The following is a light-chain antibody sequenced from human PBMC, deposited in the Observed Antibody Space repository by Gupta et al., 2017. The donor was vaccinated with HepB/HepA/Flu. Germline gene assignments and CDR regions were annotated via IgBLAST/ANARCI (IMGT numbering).Light chain of an antibody. CDR3: QQRENCPIA. CDR2: FAS. V-gene: IGKV1-9*01. J-gene: IGKJ5*01. CDR1: QGINTY. Sequence: DSQLTQSPSFLSASLGDRVTSTCRASQGINTYLGWYQQKPGQAPKLLIYFASTLQSGVPSRFSGSRSGTEFTLTISSLQPEDFATYYCQQRENCPIAFGQGTLVEIK.